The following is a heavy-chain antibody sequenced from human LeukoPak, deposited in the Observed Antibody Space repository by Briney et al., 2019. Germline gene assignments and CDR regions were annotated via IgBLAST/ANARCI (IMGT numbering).Heavy chain of an antibody. Sequence: SETLSLTCTVSGGSISSSSHYWGWIRQPPGKGLEWIGSGYYSGSTYYNPSLKSRVTISVDTSKNQFSLKLSSMTAADTAVYYCARLLGESNRPLYYFDYWGQGTLVTVSS. V-gene: IGHV4-39*01. CDR3: ARLLGESNRPLYYFDY. J-gene: IGHJ4*02. CDR2: GYYSGST. CDR1: GGSISSSSHY.